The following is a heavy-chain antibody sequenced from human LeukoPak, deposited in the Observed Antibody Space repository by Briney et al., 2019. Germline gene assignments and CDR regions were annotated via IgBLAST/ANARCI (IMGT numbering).Heavy chain of an antibody. J-gene: IGHJ4*02. D-gene: IGHD1-26*01. Sequence: GGSLRLSCAASGFTFSDYYMSWIRQAPGKGLEWVSYISSSSSTIYYADSVKGRFTISRDNAKNSLYLQMNSLRAEDTAVYYCARDRGSYFASYFDYWGQGTLVTVSS. CDR2: ISSSSSTI. V-gene: IGHV3-11*04. CDR3: ARDRGSYFASYFDY. CDR1: GFTFSDYY.